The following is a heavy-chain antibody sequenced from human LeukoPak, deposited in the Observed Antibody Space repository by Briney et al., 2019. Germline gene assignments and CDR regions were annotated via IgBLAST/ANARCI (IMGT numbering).Heavy chain of an antibody. J-gene: IGHJ1*01. CDR3: AKREVPWSGEGDLQH. CDR1: GFTFSSYA. V-gene: IGHV3-30*02. CDR2: IRYDGSKT. D-gene: IGHD3-3*01. Sequence: GGSLRLSCAASGFTFSSYAMSWVRQAPGKGLEWVAFIRYDGSKTSYADSLKGRFTISRDNSKNTLYLQMNSVRADDTAVYYCAKREVPWSGEGDLQHWGQGTLVTVSS.